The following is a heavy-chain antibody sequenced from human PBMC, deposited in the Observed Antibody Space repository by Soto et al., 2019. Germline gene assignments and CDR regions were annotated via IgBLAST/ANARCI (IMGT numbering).Heavy chain of an antibody. CDR2: IYYSGST. CDR1: GGSISTYW. Sequence: SETLFLTCTVSGGSISTYWWSWIRQPPRKGLEWIGYIYYSGSTNYNPSLKSRVTISADTSKNQFSLKLTSVTAADTAVYYCARSRGSTRSFDYWGQGTLVTV. V-gene: IGHV4-59*01. D-gene: IGHD2-15*01. CDR3: ARSRGSTRSFDY. J-gene: IGHJ4*02.